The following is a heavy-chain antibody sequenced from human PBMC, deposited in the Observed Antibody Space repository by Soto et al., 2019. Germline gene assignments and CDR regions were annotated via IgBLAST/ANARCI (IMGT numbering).Heavy chain of an antibody. V-gene: IGHV1-2*02. D-gene: IGHD2-21*02. Sequence: ASVEVSCKASGYTFTGYYVLWVRQAPGQGPECMGWINPNTGGTNYAQKFQGRVTMTRDTSISTAYMELSKLISDDTAFYYCATQYHLCGDVGYRGHYVAMEVWGQGTTVTVSS. J-gene: IGHJ6*02. CDR2: INPNTGGT. CDR3: ATQYHLCGDVGYRGHYVAMEV. CDR1: GYTFTGYY.